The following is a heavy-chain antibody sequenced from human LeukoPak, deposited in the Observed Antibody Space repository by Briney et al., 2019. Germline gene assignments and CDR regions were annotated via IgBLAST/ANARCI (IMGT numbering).Heavy chain of an antibody. Sequence: SQTLSLTCTVSGGSISSDGYYWSWIRQHPGKGLEWIGYIYYSGSTYYNPSLKSRVTISVDTSKNQFSLKLSSVTAADTAVYYCASRYLGTYYYDSSGFDYWGQGTLVTVSS. CDR3: ASRYLGTYYYDSSGFDY. V-gene: IGHV4-31*03. D-gene: IGHD3-22*01. CDR1: GGSISSDGYY. J-gene: IGHJ4*02. CDR2: IYYSGST.